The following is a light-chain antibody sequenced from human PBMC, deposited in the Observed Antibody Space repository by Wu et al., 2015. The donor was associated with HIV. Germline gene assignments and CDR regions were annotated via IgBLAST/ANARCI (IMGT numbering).Light chain of an antibody. V-gene: IGKV3-20*01. Sequence: EIVLTQSPDTLSLSPGERATLSCRASQSVSSSYLAWYQQKSGQAPRLLIYGASSRATGIPDRFSGSGSGTDFTLTISRLEPEDFAVYFCQQYDSSPWTFGQGTKVEIK. J-gene: IGKJ1*01. CDR3: QQYDSSPWT. CDR1: QSVSSSY. CDR2: GAS.